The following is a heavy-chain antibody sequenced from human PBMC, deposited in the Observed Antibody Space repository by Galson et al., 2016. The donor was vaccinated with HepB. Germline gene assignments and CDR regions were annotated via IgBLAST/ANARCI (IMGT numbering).Heavy chain of an antibody. CDR3: ARDRSSSWDYAAFDI. CDR2: IFYSGST. Sequence: SETLSLTCTVSGGSISSYYWSWIRQPPRKGLEFIGYIFYSGSTNYNPSLKSRVTISVDTSKNQFSLKLSSVTAADTAVYYCARDRSSSWDYAAFDIWGQGTMVTVSS. J-gene: IGHJ3*02. D-gene: IGHD6-13*01. CDR1: GGSISSYY. V-gene: IGHV4-59*01.